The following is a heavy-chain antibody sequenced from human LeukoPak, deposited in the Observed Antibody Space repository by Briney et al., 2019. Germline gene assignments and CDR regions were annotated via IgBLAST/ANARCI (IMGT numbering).Heavy chain of an antibody. V-gene: IGHV4-39*01. D-gene: IGHD2-8*02. Sequence: SETLSLTCTVSGGSISSSSYYWGWIRQPPGKGLEWIGSIYYSGSTYYNPSLKSRVTISVDTSQNQFSLKLSSVTAADTAVYYCARPAGGAAPFGYWGQGTLVTVSS. J-gene: IGHJ4*02. CDR1: GGSISSSSYY. CDR3: ARPAGGAAPFGY. CDR2: IYYSGST.